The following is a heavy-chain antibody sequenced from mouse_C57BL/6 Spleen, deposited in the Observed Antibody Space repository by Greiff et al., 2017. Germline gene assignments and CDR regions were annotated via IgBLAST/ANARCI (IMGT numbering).Heavy chain of an antibody. CDR3: TGGVMTTVVAVFGY. CDR1: GYTFTDYE. V-gene: IGHV1-15*01. J-gene: IGHJ2*01. CDR2: IDPETGGT. Sequence: VHLVESGAELVRPGASVTLSCKASGYTFTDYEMHWVKQTPVHGLEWIGAIDPETGGTAYNQKFTGKAILTADKSSSTAYMELRSLTSEDAAVYYCTGGVMTTVVAVFGYWGQGTTLTVSS. D-gene: IGHD1-1*01.